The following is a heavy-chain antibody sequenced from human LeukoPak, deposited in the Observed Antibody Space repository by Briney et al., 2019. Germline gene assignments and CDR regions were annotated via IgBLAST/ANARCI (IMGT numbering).Heavy chain of an antibody. CDR3: ARDAWNEPTNFDY. Sequence: GASVKVSCKASGYTFTSYAMNWVRQAPGQGLEWMGWISAYNNDTHYAHKVQDRILMTIDTPTNTAYMEMWSLTSDDTAVYYCARDAWNEPTNFDYWGQGTLLAVSS. V-gene: IGHV1-18*01. CDR1: GYTFTSYA. CDR2: ISAYNNDT. J-gene: IGHJ4*02. D-gene: IGHD1-1*01.